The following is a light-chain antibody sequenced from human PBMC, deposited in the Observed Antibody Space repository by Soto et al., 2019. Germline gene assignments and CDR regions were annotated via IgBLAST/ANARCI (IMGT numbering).Light chain of an antibody. CDR3: QQYNNWPRT. Sequence: EIVMTQSPATLSVSPGERATLSCRTSQSVSSNFAWYQQKPGQAPRLLIYGASTRASGIPARFSGSGSGTEFPLTISSLQSEDVAVYYWQQYNNWPRTFGQGTKVEIK. J-gene: IGKJ1*01. V-gene: IGKV3-15*01. CDR2: GAS. CDR1: QSVSSN.